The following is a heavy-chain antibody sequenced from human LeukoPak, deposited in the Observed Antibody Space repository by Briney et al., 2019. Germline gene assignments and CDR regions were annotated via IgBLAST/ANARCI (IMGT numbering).Heavy chain of an antibody. CDR1: GFTFSSYA. Sequence: GRSLRLSCAASGFTFSSYAMHWVRQAPGKGLEWVAVISYDGSNKYYADSVKGRLTISRDNSKNTLYLQMNSLRAEDTAVYYCARDAEYFDYWGQGTLVTVSS. CDR2: ISYDGSNK. V-gene: IGHV3-30*04. CDR3: ARDAEYFDY. J-gene: IGHJ4*02.